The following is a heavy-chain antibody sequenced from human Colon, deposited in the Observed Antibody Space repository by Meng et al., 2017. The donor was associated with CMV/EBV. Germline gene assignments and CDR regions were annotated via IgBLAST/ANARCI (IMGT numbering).Heavy chain of an antibody. CDR3: ARGIVVVPAATEIDYYYGMDV. CDR1: GGSISSYY. J-gene: IGHJ6*02. Sequence: GSLRLSCTVSGGSISSYYWSWIRQPPGKGLEWIGYIYYSGSTNYNPSLKSRVTISVDTSKNQFSLKLGSVTAADTAVYYCARGIVVVPAATEIDYYYGMDVWGQGTTVTVSS. CDR2: IYYSGST. D-gene: IGHD2-2*01. V-gene: IGHV4-59*01.